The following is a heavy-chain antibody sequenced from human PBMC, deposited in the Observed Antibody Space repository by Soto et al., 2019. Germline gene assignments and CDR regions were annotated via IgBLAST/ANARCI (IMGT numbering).Heavy chain of an antibody. CDR3: ARGSQWLDY. D-gene: IGHD6-19*01. CDR1: GGSFSGFY. Sequence: ETLSLTCSVSGGSFSGFYWSWIRQPPGKGLEWIAEINHSGSTNYNPSLKSRVTISGDTSKNQFSLKVNSVTAADTAVYYCARGSQWLDYWGQGILVTVSS. J-gene: IGHJ4*02. CDR2: INHSGST. V-gene: IGHV4-34*01.